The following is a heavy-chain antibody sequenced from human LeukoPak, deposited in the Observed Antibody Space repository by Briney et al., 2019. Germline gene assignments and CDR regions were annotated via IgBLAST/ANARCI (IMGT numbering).Heavy chain of an antibody. Sequence: GGSLRLSCAASGFTFSSHSMNWVRQAPGKGLEWVSAISSSTYTKYADSVKGRFTISRDNAKTSVYLQMDSLRAEDTAVYYCAKVGMGNQYGSGDFDLWGQGILVTVSS. CDR3: AKVGMGNQYGSGDFDL. D-gene: IGHD3-10*01. V-gene: IGHV3-21*01. CDR2: ISSSTYT. J-gene: IGHJ4*02. CDR1: GFTFSSHS.